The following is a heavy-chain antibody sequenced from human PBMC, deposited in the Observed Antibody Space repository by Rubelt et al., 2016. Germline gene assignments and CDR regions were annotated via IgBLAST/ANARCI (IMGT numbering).Heavy chain of an antibody. CDR1: GFTFSNYW. CDR3: ASDEA. J-gene: IGHJ5*02. Sequence: SCAGSGFTFSNYWMSWVRQAPGKGLEWVAYIKYDGSEKDYVDSVKGRFTISRDNAKNSLYLQMNSLRVEDTAVYYCASDEAWGQGTLVTVSS. CDR2: IKYDGSEK. V-gene: IGHV3-7*05.